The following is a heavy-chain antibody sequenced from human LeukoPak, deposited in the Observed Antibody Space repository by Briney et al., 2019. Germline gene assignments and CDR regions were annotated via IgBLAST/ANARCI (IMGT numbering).Heavy chain of an antibody. CDR1: GFTFSSYS. J-gene: IGHJ4*02. D-gene: IGHD3-22*01. CDR3: ARDDSHGYHFFDS. V-gene: IGHV3-21*01. Sequence: PGGSLRLSCAASGFTFSSYSMNWIRQAPGKGLEWVSSISGSGEFIYYGDSVKGRVTISRDNGKNSLYLQMNSVRPEDMAGYYCARDDSHGYHFFDSWGRGTLVTVSS. CDR2: ISGSGEFI.